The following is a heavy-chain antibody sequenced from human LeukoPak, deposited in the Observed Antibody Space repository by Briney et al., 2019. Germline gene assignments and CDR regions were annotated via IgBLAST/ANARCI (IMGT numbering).Heavy chain of an antibody. D-gene: IGHD3-22*01. CDR3: ARLRRNSDRSDFFYYYDH. V-gene: IGHV3-21*01. CDR1: GFTFSGYS. CDR2: VNTVSSYI. Sequence: GGSLRLSCAASGFTFSGYSMNWVRQAPGKGLEWVASVNTVSSYIYYADSMRGRFTISRDNAKNSLFLQMNSLRAEDTAVYYCARLRRNSDRSDFFYYYDHWGQGTLVTVSS. J-gene: IGHJ4*02.